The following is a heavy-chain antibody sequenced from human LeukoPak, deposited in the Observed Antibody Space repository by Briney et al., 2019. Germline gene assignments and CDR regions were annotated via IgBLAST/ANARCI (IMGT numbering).Heavy chain of an antibody. CDR3: ERHLNSGWSAYYYMDV. D-gene: IGHD6-19*01. Sequence: GGSLRLSCAASGFTVSSNYMSWVRQAPGKGLEWVSLIYSDGSTFYADSVKGRFSISRDNSKNTLYLQMNSLRAEDTAVYYCERHLNSGWSAYYYMDVWGKGTTITVSS. V-gene: IGHV3-53*01. CDR1: GFTVSSNY. J-gene: IGHJ6*03. CDR2: IYSDGST.